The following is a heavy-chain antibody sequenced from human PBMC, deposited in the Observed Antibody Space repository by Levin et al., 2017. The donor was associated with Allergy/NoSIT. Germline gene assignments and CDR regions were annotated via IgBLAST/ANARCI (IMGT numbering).Heavy chain of an antibody. D-gene: IGHD2-15*01. CDR1: GFTFSNAW. CDR3: TTGRYCSGGSCYPGDYYGMDV. CDR2: IKSKTDGGTT. J-gene: IGHJ6*02. Sequence: GGSLRLSCAASGFTFSNAWMNWVRQAPGKGLEWVGRIKSKTDGGTTDYAAPVKGRFTISRDDSKNTLYLQMNSLKTEDTAVYYCTTGRYCSGGSCYPGDYYGMDVWGQGTTVTVSS. V-gene: IGHV3-15*07.